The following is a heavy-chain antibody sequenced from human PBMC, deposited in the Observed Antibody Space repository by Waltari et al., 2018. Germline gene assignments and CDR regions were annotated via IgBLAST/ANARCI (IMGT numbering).Heavy chain of an antibody. CDR2: ISFDGKKI. J-gene: IGHJ3*01. D-gene: IGHD4-17*01. Sequence: VQLLESGGGVVQPGGSLRLSCAASGFIFSSHGMHWVRQIPGKGLEWVAFISFDGKKIFDADAVRGRFTISRDNSNNIVFLQMNSLRPEDSGVYYCAKDGDYSLTEYDAFDVWGQGTVVTVSP. CDR3: AKDGDYSLTEYDAFDV. CDR1: GFIFSSHG. V-gene: IGHV3-30*02.